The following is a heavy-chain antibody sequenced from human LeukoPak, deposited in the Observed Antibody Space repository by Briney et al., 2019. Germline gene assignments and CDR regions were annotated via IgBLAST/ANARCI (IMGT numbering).Heavy chain of an antibody. J-gene: IGHJ4*02. CDR2: IGIDSGNT. V-gene: IGHV3-48*01. D-gene: IGHD5-12*01. Sequence: PGGSLRLSCAASGFTFSDYSMNWVRQAPGKGLEWISYIGIDSGNTNYADSVKGRFTISGDKAKNSLYLQMNSLRVEDTAVYYCARDGSRGYGINWGQGTLVTVAS. CDR3: ARDGSRGYGIN. CDR1: GFTFSDYS.